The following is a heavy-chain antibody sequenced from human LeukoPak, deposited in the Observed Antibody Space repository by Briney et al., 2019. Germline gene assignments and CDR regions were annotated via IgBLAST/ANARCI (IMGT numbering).Heavy chain of an antibody. V-gene: IGHV4-4*09. CDR1: GGSISSYI. CDR3: ARQPGTGGINL. J-gene: IGHJ4*02. Sequence: SETLSLTCSVSGGSISSYIWSWVRQPPGKGLEWIGYIYTSGSTDYNPSLKSRVTTSVDRSKNQFSLKLNSVTAADTAFYYCARQPGTGGINLWGQGTLVTVSS. D-gene: IGHD3-16*01. CDR2: IYTSGST.